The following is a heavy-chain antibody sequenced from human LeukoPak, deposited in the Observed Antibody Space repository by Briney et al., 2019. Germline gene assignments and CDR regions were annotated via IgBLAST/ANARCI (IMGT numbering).Heavy chain of an antibody. CDR2: IHYDGAT. CDR3: ARSSHRGLGIAAARRASDAFDI. Sequence: SETLSLTCSVSGGSISGRRYYWGWIRQPPGRGLEWIGSIHYDGATYYNPSLKSRVTISVDTSKNQFSLKLSSVTAADTAVYYCARSSHRGLGIAAARRASDAFDIWGQGTMVTVSS. V-gene: IGHV4-39*07. CDR1: GGSISGRRYY. D-gene: IGHD6-13*01. J-gene: IGHJ3*02.